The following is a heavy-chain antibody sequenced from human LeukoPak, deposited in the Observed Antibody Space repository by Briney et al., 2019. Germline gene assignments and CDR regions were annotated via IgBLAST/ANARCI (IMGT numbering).Heavy chain of an antibody. D-gene: IGHD5-24*01. J-gene: IGHJ4*02. CDR3: SKELDGYNSWLFEY. CDR1: GFTFGDFA. Sequence: SGGSLRLSCTASGFTFGDFAMSWFRQAPGKGLEWIGFIRSKTYGATTEYAASVKGRFTISRDDSKSIAYLQMNSLKTEDTAVYYCSKELDGYNSWLFEYWGQGTLVTVSS. CDR2: IRSKTYGATT. V-gene: IGHV3-49*03.